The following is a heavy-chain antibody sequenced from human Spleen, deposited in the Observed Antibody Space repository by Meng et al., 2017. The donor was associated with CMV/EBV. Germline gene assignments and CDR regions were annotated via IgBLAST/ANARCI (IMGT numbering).Heavy chain of an antibody. J-gene: IGHJ3*02. V-gene: IGHV1-2*02. D-gene: IGHD3-10*01. CDR2: INPNSGGT. Sequence: ASVKVSCKASGGTFSSYAISWVRQAPGQGLEWMGWINPNSGGTNYAQKFQGRVTMTRDTSISTAYMELIRLRSEDTAVYYCARDRGDIWGQGTMVTVSS. CDR1: GGTFSSYA. CDR3: ARDRGDI.